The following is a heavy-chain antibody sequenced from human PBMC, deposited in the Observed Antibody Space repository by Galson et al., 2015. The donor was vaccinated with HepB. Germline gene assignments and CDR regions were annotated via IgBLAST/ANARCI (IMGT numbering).Heavy chain of an antibody. CDR2: IWYDGSNK. V-gene: IGHV3-33*01. CDR3: ARGLRYFDWLLLGDAFEI. J-gene: IGHJ3*02. CDR1: GFTFSSYG. Sequence: SLRLSCAASGFTFSSYGMHWVRQAPGKGLEWVAVIWYDGSNKYYADSVKGRFTISRDNSKNTLYLQMNSLRAEDTAVYYCARGLRYFDWLLLGDAFEIWGQGTMVTVSS. D-gene: IGHD3-9*01.